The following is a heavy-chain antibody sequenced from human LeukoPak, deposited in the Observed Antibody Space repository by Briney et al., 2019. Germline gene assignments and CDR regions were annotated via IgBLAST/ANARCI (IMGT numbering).Heavy chain of an antibody. Sequence: GGSLRLSCAASGFTFNIYWMTWVRQAPGKGLEWVANIKGDGCEKHYVDSVKGRFTISRDNAKNSLFLQMSSLRGEDTAVYFCARDAVWTTLGYYGMDVWGQGTTVTVSS. J-gene: IGHJ6*02. CDR1: GFTFNIYW. CDR3: ARDAVWTTLGYYGMDV. D-gene: IGHD6-19*01. CDR2: IKGDGCEK. V-gene: IGHV3-7*03.